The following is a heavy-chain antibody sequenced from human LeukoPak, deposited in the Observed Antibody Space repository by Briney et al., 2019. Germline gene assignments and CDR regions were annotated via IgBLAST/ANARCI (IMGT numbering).Heavy chain of an antibody. CDR3: ARVLYSYGYSEFAFDI. CDR1: GFSFSRYS. D-gene: IGHD5-18*01. V-gene: IGHV3-21*01. Sequence: PGGSLRLSCAASGFSFSRYSMNWARQAPGKGLEWVSSISSSATYIYYADSLKGRFTISRDNAKNSLYLHMNSLRAEDTAVYYCARVLYSYGYSEFAFDIWGQGTMVTVSS. CDR2: ISSSATYI. J-gene: IGHJ3*02.